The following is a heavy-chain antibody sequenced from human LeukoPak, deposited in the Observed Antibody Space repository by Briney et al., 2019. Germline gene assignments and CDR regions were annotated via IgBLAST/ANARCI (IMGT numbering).Heavy chain of an antibody. V-gene: IGHV3-30*02. Sequence: PGGSLRLSCAAPGFTFSSYGMHWVRQAPAKGLEWVAFIRYDGSNKYYADSVKGRLTSSRDNSKNTLYLQMNSLRAEETAVYYCAKDPITFGGVILPVFYFDYWGQGTLVTVSS. CDR3: AKDPITFGGVILPVFYFDY. CDR1: GFTFSSYG. J-gene: IGHJ4*02. CDR2: IRYDGSNK. D-gene: IGHD3-16*02.